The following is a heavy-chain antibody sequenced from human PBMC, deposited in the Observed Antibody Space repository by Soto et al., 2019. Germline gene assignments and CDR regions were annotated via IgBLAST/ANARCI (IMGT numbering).Heavy chain of an antibody. CDR3: ARDSPYYYDSSGSWDYGMDV. Sequence: SETLSLTCTVCGGSISSGDYYWSWIRQPPGKGLEWIGYIYYSGSTYYNPSLKSRVTISVDTSKNQFPLKLSSVTAADTAVYYCARDSPYYYDSSGSWDYGMDVWGQGTTVTVSS. J-gene: IGHJ6*02. V-gene: IGHV4-30-4*01. CDR1: GGSISSGDYY. D-gene: IGHD3-22*01. CDR2: IYYSGST.